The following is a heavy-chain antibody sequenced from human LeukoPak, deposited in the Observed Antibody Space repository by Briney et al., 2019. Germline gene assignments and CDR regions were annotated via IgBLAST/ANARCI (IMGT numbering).Heavy chain of an antibody. CDR1: GFTFSSYW. D-gene: IGHD3-3*01. CDR3: ARDLRFYDY. CDR2: IKQDGSEK. V-gene: IGHV3-7*01. J-gene: IGHJ4*02. Sequence: GGSLRLSCAASGFTFSSYWMSWVRRAPGKGLEWGANIKQDGSEKYYVDSVKGRFTISRGNAKSSRYLQMNSLRAEDTAVYYCARDLRFYDYWGQGTLVTVSS.